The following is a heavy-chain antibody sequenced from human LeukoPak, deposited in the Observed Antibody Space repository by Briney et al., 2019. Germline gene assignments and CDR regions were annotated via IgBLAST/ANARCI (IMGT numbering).Heavy chain of an antibody. CDR1: GFTFSSYD. J-gene: IGHJ2*01. CDR2: IGTAGDT. V-gene: IGHV3-13*04. CDR3: ASSSISQTKYGDYWYFDL. D-gene: IGHD4-17*01. Sequence: PGGSLRLSCAASGFTFSSYDMHWVRQATGKGLEWVSAIGTAGDTYYPGSVKGRFTTSRENAKNSLYLQMNSLRAGDTAVYYCASSSISQTKYGDYWYFDLWGRGTLVTVSS.